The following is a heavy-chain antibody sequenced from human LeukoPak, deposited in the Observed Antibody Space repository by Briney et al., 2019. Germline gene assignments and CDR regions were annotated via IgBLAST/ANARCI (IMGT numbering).Heavy chain of an antibody. Sequence: ASVKVSCKASGYTFTGYYMHWVRQAPGQGLEWMGWINPNSGGTNYAQKFQGRVTMTRDTSISTAYMELSRLRSDDTAVYYCAREGYCSGGSCYGERDAFDIWGQGTMATVSS. J-gene: IGHJ3*02. CDR1: GYTFTGYY. V-gene: IGHV1-2*02. CDR2: INPNSGGT. CDR3: AREGYCSGGSCYGERDAFDI. D-gene: IGHD2-15*01.